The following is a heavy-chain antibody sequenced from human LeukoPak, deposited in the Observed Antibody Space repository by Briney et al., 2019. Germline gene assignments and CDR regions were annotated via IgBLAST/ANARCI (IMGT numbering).Heavy chain of an antibody. CDR3: ARDRLGATGHWRIDV. V-gene: IGHV4-4*07. Sequence: SETLSLTCTVSGGSFSSYYWTWIRQPAGKGLEWIGRVYNSGTTNYSPSLESRVTMSLDTSKNRFSLSLSSVTAADTAVYYCARDRLGATGHWRIDVWGRGTLVTVSS. J-gene: IGHJ2*01. CDR1: GGSFSSYY. CDR2: VYNSGTT. D-gene: IGHD1-26*01.